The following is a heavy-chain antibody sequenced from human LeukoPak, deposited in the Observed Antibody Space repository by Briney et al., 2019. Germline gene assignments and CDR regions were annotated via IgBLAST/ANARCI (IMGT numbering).Heavy chain of an antibody. J-gene: IGHJ6*01. CDR2: IYYTGTT. CDR3: ARGGRIGSVCYSMEV. Sequence: SETLSLTCTLSGGSISSYYWSWIRQPPGTGLEWIGYIYYTGTTNYNPSLKTRVTISVDTSKNQFSLKLISVTAADTAVYSCARGGRIGSVCYSMEVWGEGEPVTVSS. CDR1: GGSISSYY. D-gene: IGHD2-15*01. V-gene: IGHV4-59*01.